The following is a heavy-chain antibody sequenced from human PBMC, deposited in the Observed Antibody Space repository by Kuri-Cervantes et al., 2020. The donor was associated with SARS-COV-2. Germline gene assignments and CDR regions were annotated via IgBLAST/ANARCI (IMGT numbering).Heavy chain of an antibody. V-gene: IGHV4-59*08. Sequence: SETLSLTCAVYGGSFSGYYWSWIRQPPGKGLEWIGYIYYSGSTNYNPSLKSRVTISVDTSKNQFSLKLSSVTAADTAVYYCARQSGSYDAVYFDYWGQGTLVTVSS. D-gene: IGHD1-26*01. CDR1: GGSFSGYY. CDR3: ARQSGSYDAVYFDY. CDR2: IYYSGST. J-gene: IGHJ4*02.